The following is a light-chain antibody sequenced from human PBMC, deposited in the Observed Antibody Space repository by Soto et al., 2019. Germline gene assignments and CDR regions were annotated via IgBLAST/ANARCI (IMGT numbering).Light chain of an antibody. CDR2: YLA. CDR3: VSFTSSTTYV. V-gene: IGLV2-14*03. CDR1: SSDVVGFNF. J-gene: IGLJ1*01. Sequence: QSALTQPASVSASPGQSITISCTGTSSDVVGFNFVSXXQPHXGKPHSLVIYYLATRPSGVSNRFSGSKSGSTASXXISRLQTEDEADYYCVSFTSSTTYVFGSGTKVTV.